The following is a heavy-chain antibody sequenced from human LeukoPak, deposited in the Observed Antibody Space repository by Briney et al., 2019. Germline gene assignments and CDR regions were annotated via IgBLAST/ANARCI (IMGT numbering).Heavy chain of an antibody. D-gene: IGHD3-10*01. CDR3: ARGPGSMVRGAHNLRYYYYYMDV. CDR1: GGTFSNYA. J-gene: IGHJ6*03. Sequence: GASVKVSCKASGGTFSNYAIVWVRQAPGQGLEWMGGIIPIFATANSAQKFQGRVTITADESTGTAYMELSSLRSDDTAVYYCARGPGSMVRGAHNLRYYYYYMDVWGKGTTVSISS. CDR2: IIPIFATA. V-gene: IGHV1-69*13.